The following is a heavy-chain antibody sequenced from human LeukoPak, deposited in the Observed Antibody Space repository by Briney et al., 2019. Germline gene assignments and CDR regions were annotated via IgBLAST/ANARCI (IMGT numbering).Heavy chain of an antibody. CDR3: AKGVTTRRWLPRDYFDY. CDR2: IRYDGSNK. Sequence: PGGSLRLSCAASGFTFSSYGMHWVRQARGKALEWVAFIRYDGSNKYYADSVKGRFTISRDNSKNTLYLQMNSLRAEDTAVYYCAKGVTTRRWLPRDYFDYWGQGTLVTVSS. V-gene: IGHV3-30*02. D-gene: IGHD5-18*01. J-gene: IGHJ4*02. CDR1: GFTFSSYG.